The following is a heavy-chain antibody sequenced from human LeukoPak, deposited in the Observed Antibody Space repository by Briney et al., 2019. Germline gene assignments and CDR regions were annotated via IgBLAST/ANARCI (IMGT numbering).Heavy chain of an antibody. D-gene: IGHD1-7*01. CDR2: ISYDGSNK. CDR3: ARDGYNWNWNYFDY. J-gene: IGHJ4*02. Sequence: PGGSLRLSCAASGFTFSSYGMHWVRQAPGKGLEWVAVISYDGSNKYYADSVKGRFAISRDNSKNTLYLQMNSLRAEDTAVYYCARDGYNWNWNYFDYWGQGTLVTVSS. V-gene: IGHV3-30*03. CDR1: GFTFSSYG.